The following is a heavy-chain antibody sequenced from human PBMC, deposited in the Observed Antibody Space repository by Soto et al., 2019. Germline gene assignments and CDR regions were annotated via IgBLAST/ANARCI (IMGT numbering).Heavy chain of an antibody. CDR2: IYYSGST. V-gene: IGHV4-39*01. CDR1: GGSISSSSYY. D-gene: IGHD4-17*01. J-gene: IGHJ4*02. CDR3: ASGRNFYGDYGGVDY. Sequence: KTSETLSLTCTVSGGSISSSSYYWGWIRQPPGKGLEWIGSIYYSGSTYYNPSLKSRVTISVDTSKNQFSLKLSSVTAADTAVYYCASGRNFYGDYGGVDYWGQGTLVTVS.